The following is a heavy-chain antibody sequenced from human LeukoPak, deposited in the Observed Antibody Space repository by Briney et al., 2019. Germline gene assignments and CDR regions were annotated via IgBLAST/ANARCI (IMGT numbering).Heavy chain of an antibody. Sequence: PGGSLRLSCVDSGFTLSTYWMSWVRQAPGKGLEWVAKIKQDGSDKYYVDSVKGRFTISRDNAKNSLYLQMNSLRAEDTAVYYCARGSGYYDSSGYPFDYWGQGTLVTVSS. CDR2: IKQDGSDK. D-gene: IGHD3-22*01. CDR3: ARGSGYYDSSGYPFDY. J-gene: IGHJ4*02. V-gene: IGHV3-7*05. CDR1: GFTLSTYW.